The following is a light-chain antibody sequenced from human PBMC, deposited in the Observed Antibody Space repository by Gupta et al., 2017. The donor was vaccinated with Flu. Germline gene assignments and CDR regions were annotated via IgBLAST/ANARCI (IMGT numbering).Light chain of an antibody. J-gene: IGKJ2*03. CDR3: QQYGSEPPMYS. Sequence: EIVLTQSPGTLSLSPGERATLSCRASQSVSSSYLAWYQQKPGQAPRLLIYGASSRATGIPDRFSGSGAGTDFTLTISRREPEDFAVYYCQQYGSEPPMYSFGQGTKLEIK. CDR2: GAS. V-gene: IGKV3-20*01. CDR1: QSVSSSY.